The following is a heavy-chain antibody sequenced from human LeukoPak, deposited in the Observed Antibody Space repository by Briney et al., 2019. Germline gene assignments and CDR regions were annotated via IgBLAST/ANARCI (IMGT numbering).Heavy chain of an antibody. CDR1: GGSISSYY. Sequence: SETLSLTCTVSGGSISSYYWSWIRQPPGKGLEWTGYIYYSGNTKYNPSLKSRVTISVDTSKNQFSLKLSSVTAADTAVYYCARSHMFSSGWWEYYFDYWGQGTLVTVSS. V-gene: IGHV4-59*01. J-gene: IGHJ4*02. D-gene: IGHD6-19*01. CDR3: ARSHMFSSGWWEYYFDY. CDR2: IYYSGNT.